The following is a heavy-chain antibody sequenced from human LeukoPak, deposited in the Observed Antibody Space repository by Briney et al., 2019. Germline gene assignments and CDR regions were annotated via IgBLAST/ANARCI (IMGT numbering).Heavy chain of an antibody. CDR2: ISYDGNNQ. CDR1: GFTFSDYA. D-gene: IGHD6-13*01. V-gene: IGHV3-30*03. J-gene: IGHJ1*01. Sequence: GGSLRLSCAASGFTFSDYAMHWVRQAPGKGLEWVALISYDGNNQYLADSVKGRFTITRDDSNNTLFLQMNSLRPEDTAVYYCARLSIAATGTVQHWGQGTLVTVSS. CDR3: ARLSIAATGTVQH.